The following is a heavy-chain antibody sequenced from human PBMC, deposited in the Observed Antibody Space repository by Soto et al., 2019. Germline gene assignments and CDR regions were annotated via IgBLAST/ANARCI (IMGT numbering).Heavy chain of an antibody. CDR1: GGSISSSNW. CDR2: IYHSGST. Sequence: QVQLQESGPGLVKPSGTLSLTCAVSGGSISSSNWWSWVRQPPGKGLEWIGEIYHSGSTNYNPSLKRRVPXSXDXXKTQFALKLSSVTAADTAVYYCARVSGSYYYGMDVWGQGTTVTVSS. CDR3: ARVSGSYYYGMDV. V-gene: IGHV4-4*02. J-gene: IGHJ6*02.